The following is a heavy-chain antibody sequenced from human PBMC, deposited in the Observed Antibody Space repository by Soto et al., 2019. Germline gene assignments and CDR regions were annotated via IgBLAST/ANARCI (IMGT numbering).Heavy chain of an antibody. J-gene: IGHJ6*03. CDR3: ARSSPRQLVNYYYYYMDV. V-gene: IGHV4-4*02. D-gene: IGHD6-13*01. CDR2: IYHSGST. CDR1: SGSISSSNW. Sequence: SETLSLTCAVSSGSISSSNWWSWVRQPPGNGLEWIGEIYHSGSTNYNPSLKSRVTISVDKSKNQFSLKLSSVTAADTAVYYCARSSPRQLVNYYYYYMDVWGKGTTVTVSS.